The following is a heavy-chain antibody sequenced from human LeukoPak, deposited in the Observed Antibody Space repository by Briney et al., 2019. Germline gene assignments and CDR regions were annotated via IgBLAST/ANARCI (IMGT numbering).Heavy chain of an antibody. CDR1: GFTVSSNY. D-gene: IGHD3-10*01. J-gene: IGHJ4*02. V-gene: IGHV3-53*01. CDR3: ARDMYYYGSGSLGLDY. Sequence: GGSLRLSCTASGFTVSSNYMSWVRQAPGKGLEWVSVIYSGGSTYYADSVKGRFTISRDNSKNSLYLQMNSLRAEDTAVYYCARDMYYYGSGSLGLDYWGQGTLVTVSS. CDR2: IYSGGST.